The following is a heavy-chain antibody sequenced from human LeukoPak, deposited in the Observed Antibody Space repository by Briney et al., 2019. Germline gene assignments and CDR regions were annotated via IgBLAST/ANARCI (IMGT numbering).Heavy chain of an antibody. V-gene: IGHV4-39*07. CDR3: ARDSGSYYMRFDP. CDR1: GGSISSSSYY. D-gene: IGHD1-26*01. J-gene: IGHJ5*02. Sequence: SETLPLTCTVSGGSISSSSYYWGWIRQPPGKGLEWVGSIYYSGSTYYNPSLKSRVTISVDTSKNQFSLKLSSVTAADTAVYYCARDSGSYYMRFDPWGQGTLVTVSS. CDR2: IYYSGST.